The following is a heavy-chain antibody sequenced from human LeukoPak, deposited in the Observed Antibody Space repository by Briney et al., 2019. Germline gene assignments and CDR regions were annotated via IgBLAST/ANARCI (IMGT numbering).Heavy chain of an antibody. CDR2: ISYDGSNK. V-gene: IGHV3-30*18. CDR1: GFTFSDYN. J-gene: IGHJ4*02. Sequence: GGSLRLSCAASGFTFSDYNMHWVRQAPGKGLEWVAVISYDGSNKYYADSVKGRFTISRDNSKNTLYLQMNSLTAEDTAVYYCAKVRWDNSGWFYLDNWGQGTLVTVSS. D-gene: IGHD6-19*01. CDR3: AKVRWDNSGWFYLDN.